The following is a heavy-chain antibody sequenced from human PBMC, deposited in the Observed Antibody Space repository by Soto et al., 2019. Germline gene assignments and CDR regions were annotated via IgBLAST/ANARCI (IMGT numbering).Heavy chain of an antibody. CDR1: GGSISSSSYY. J-gene: IGHJ4*02. Sequence: PSETLSLTCSVSGGSISSSSYYWGWIRQPTGKGLEWIGSIYYSGSTYYNPSLKSRVTISVDTSKNQFSLKLSSVTAADTAVYYCARVYCGGDCYSGYFDYWGQGTLVTVSS. D-gene: IGHD2-21*02. V-gene: IGHV4-39*01. CDR3: ARVYCGGDCYSGYFDY. CDR2: IYYSGST.